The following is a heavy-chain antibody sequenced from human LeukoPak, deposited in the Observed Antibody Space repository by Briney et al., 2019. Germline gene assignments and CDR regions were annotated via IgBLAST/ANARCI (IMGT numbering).Heavy chain of an antibody. CDR2: IDPSDSYT. V-gene: IGHV5-10-1*01. J-gene: IGHJ6*02. D-gene: IGHD6-13*01. CDR1: GYSFTSYW. CDR3: ARRLAAASDYYYYYGMDV. Sequence: GESLKISCKGSGYSFTSYWISWVRQMPGKGLEWMGRIDPSDSYTNYSPSFQGDVTISADKSISTAYLQWSSLKASDTAMYYCARRLAAASDYYYYYGMDVWGQGSTVTVSS.